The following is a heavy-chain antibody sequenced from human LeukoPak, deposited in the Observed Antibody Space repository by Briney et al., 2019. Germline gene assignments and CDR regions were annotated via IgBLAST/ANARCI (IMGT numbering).Heavy chain of an antibody. J-gene: IGHJ3*02. V-gene: IGHV3-23*01. Sequence: GGSLRLSCATSGFIFSHHGMNWVRQAPGKGLEWVSGIRADAVTTYYADSVKGRFIISRDNSKNTVYLQMNSLRAEDTAVYYCAKDRRQWLVLSDAFDIWGQGAMVTVSS. CDR1: GFIFSHHG. CDR2: IRADAVTT. CDR3: AKDRRQWLVLSDAFDI. D-gene: IGHD6-19*01.